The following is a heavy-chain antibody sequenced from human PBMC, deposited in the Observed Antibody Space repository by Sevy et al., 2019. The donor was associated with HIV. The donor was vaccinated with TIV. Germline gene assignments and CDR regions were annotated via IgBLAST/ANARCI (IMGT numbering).Heavy chain of an antibody. Sequence: GGSLRLSCAASGFTFSSYSMNWVRQAPGKGLEWVSYISSSSSTIYYADSVKGRFTISRDNAKNSLYLQMNSLRDEDTAGYYCAREGYDFWSGCVDVWGKGTTVTVSS. J-gene: IGHJ6*04. D-gene: IGHD3-3*01. CDR2: ISSSSSTI. V-gene: IGHV3-48*02. CDR1: GFTFSSYS. CDR3: AREGYDFWSGCVDV.